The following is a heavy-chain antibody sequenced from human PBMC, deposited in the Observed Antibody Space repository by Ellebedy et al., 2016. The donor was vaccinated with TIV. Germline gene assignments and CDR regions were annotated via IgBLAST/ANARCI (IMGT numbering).Heavy chain of an antibody. CDR3: NDYGGY. J-gene: IGHJ4*02. Sequence: GESLKISXAASGFTFSDYYMNWVRQAPGKGLEWVSSISSSSSYIYYADSVKGRFTISRDNAKNSLYLQMNSLRAEDTAVYYCNDYGGYWGQGTLVTVSS. CDR2: ISSSSSYI. V-gene: IGHV3-21*01. CDR1: GFTFSDYY.